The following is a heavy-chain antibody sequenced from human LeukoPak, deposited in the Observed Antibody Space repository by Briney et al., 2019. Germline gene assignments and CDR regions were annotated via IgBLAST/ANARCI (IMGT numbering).Heavy chain of an antibody. CDR3: ARRKLPAAMSDDFFYFDY. CDR1: GYSFSTYW. V-gene: IGHV5-51*01. D-gene: IGHD2-2*01. CDR2: IYPGDSDT. Sequence: GESLKISCQGSGYSFSTYWITWVRQMPGKGLEWMGIIYPGDSDTRYSPSFQGQVTISADKSISTAYLQWSSLKASDTAMYYCARRKLPAAMSDDFFYFDYWGQGTLVTVSS. J-gene: IGHJ4*02.